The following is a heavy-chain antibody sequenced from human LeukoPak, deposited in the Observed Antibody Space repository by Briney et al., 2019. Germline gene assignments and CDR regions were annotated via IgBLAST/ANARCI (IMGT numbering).Heavy chain of an antibody. Sequence: SETLCLTCTVSGGSISSGDYYWSWIRQPPGKGLEWIGYIYYSGSTYYNPSLKSRVTISVDTSKNQFSLKLSSVTAADTAVYYCARECTVTTVGGSFDWFDPWGQGTLVTVSS. J-gene: IGHJ5*02. V-gene: IGHV4-30-4*08. CDR1: GGSISSGDYY. CDR3: ARECTVTTVGGSFDWFDP. CDR2: IYYSGST. D-gene: IGHD4-17*01.